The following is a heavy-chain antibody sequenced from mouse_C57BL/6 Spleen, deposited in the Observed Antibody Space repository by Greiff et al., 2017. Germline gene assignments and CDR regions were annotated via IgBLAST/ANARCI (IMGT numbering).Heavy chain of an antibody. CDR2: INYDGSST. Sequence: EVKLVESEGGLVQPGSSMKLSCTASGFTFSDYYMAWVRQVPEKGLEWVANINYDGSSTYYLDSLKSRFIISRDNAKNILYLQMSSLKSEDTATYYCAREGLLRGDFDYWGQGTTLTVSS. D-gene: IGHD2-3*01. V-gene: IGHV5-16*01. J-gene: IGHJ2*01. CDR3: AREGLLRGDFDY. CDR1: GFTFSDYY.